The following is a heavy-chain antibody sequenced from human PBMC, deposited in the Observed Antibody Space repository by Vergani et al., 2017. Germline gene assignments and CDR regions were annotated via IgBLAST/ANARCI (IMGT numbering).Heavy chain of an antibody. V-gene: IGHV3-23*01. J-gene: IGHJ4*02. CDR2: ITGSGGST. D-gene: IGHD6-13*01. CDR3: AREYSSSWYATRDY. CDR1: GFTFSSYA. Sequence: EVQLLESGGGLVQPGGSLRLSCAASGFTFSSYAMSWVRQAPGKGLEWVSAITGSGGSTYYADSVKGRFTISRDNSKNTLYLQMNSLRAEDTAVYYCAREYSSSWYATRDYWGQGTLVTVSS.